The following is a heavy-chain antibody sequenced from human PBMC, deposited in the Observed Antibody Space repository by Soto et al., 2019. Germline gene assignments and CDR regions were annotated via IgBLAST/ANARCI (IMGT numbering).Heavy chain of an antibody. D-gene: IGHD1-26*01. V-gene: IGHV4-30-2*02. J-gene: IGHJ4*02. Sequence: QLQLQESGSGLVKPSQTLSLTCAVSGGSISSGGYSWSWIRQPPGKSLEWIGYNYHSGSTYYNPYLKSRVSISVDRSKNQFSLKLRSVPSADTPAYYWASGGGLGAGPAEQWGKGTQVSVPS. CDR3: ASGGGLGAGPAEQ. CDR2: NYHSGST. CDR1: GGSISSGGYS.